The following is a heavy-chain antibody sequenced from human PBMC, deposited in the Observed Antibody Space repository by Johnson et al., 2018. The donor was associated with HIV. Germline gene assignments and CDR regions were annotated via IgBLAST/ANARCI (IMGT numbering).Heavy chain of an antibody. CDR2: ISGGST. V-gene: IGHV3-38-3*01. CDR1: GFTVSSNE. CDR3: ARDKRDYDFWGGDAFEI. J-gene: IGHJ3*02. D-gene: IGHD3-3*01. Sequence: EQLVESRGVLVQPGGSLRLSCVASGFTVSSNEMNWVRQAPGKGLEWVSCISGGSTHYADSRKGRFTISRDKSKNTLHLQMSSLRAEDTAVYYCARDKRDYDFWGGDAFEIWGQGTMVTVSS.